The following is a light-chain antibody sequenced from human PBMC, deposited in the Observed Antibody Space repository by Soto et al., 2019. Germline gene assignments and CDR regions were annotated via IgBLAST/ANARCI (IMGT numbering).Light chain of an antibody. CDR3: QQYNSYSYT. CDR1: QSISSW. J-gene: IGKJ2*01. Sequence: DIQMTQSPSTLSAFVGDRVNITCRASQSISSWLAWYQQKPGKAPKLLIYKASSLESGVPSRFSGSGSGTEFTLTISSLQPDDFATYYCQQYNSYSYTFGQGTKLEIK. CDR2: KAS. V-gene: IGKV1-5*03.